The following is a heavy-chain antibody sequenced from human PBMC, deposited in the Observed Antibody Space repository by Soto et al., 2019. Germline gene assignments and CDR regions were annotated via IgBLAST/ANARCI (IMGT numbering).Heavy chain of an antibody. CDR1: GGSISSGGYY. CDR2: IYYSGST. Sequence: QVQLQESGPGLVKPSQTLSLTCTVSGGSISSGGYYWSWIRQHPGKGLEWIGYIYYSGSTYYNPSLKSRVTISVDTSKNQFFLKLSSVTAPDTAVYYCARDNPERGYCSGGGCSVFDYWGQGTLVTVSS. D-gene: IGHD2-15*01. V-gene: IGHV4-31*03. CDR3: ARDNPERGYCSGGGCSVFDY. J-gene: IGHJ4*02.